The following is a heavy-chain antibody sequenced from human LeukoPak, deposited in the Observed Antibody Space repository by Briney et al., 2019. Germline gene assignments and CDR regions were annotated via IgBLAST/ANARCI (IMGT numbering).Heavy chain of an antibody. CDR1: GFTFSNSA. J-gene: IGHJ5*02. Sequence: PGGSLRLSCAASGFTFSNSAMGWVRQAPGKGLEWVSAISTSDGSTYYADAVKGRFTISRDNSKNTLYLQMNSLRAEDTAVYYCARAVDFWSGYPQPNWFDPWGQGTLVTFSS. CDR3: ARAVDFWSGYPQPNWFDP. CDR2: ISTSDGST. D-gene: IGHD3-3*01. V-gene: IGHV3-23*01.